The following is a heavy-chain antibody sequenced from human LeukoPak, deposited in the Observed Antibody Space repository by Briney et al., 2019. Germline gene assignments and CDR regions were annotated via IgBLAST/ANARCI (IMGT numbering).Heavy chain of an antibody. J-gene: IGHJ5*02. D-gene: IGHD4-23*01. CDR1: GYTFTSYY. CDR2: INPSGGST. Sequence: ASVKVSCKASGYTFTSYYMHWVRQAPGQGLEWMGIINPSGGSTSYAQKFQGRVTMTRDMSTSTDYMELSSLRSEDTAVYYCARDNSVEDTAWWFDPWGQGTLVTVSS. V-gene: IGHV1-46*01. CDR3: ARDNSVEDTAWWFDP.